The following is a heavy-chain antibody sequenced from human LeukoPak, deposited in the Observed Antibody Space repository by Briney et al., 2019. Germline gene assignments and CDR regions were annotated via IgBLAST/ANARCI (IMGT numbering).Heavy chain of an antibody. D-gene: IGHD3-10*01. Sequence: SVKVSCKASGGTFSSYAISWVRQAPGQGLEWMGGIIPIFGTANYAQKFQGRVTITADETTSTAYMELSSLRSEDTAVYYCARRYGSGSYYNSPFDYWGQGTLVTVSS. CDR3: ARRYGSGSYYNSPFDY. CDR1: GGTFSSYA. J-gene: IGHJ4*02. V-gene: IGHV1-69*13. CDR2: IIPIFGTA.